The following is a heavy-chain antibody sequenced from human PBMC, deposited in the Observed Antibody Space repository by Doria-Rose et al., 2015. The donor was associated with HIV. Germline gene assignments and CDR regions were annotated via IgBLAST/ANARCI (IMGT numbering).Heavy chain of an antibody. Sequence: VQLVQSGGGLVKPGGSLRLSCAASGFTFSRYSMNWARHAPGKGLVGVSSNSSSSEYIYYVDSVQGRFTISRDNAKNSVYLQMNSPSTEDTAVYYCARDHYDSGGYYREWGQGTLVTVSS. J-gene: IGHJ4*02. CDR1: GFTFSRYS. CDR2: NSSSSEYI. V-gene: IGHV3-21*03. CDR3: ARDHYDSGGYYRE. D-gene: IGHD3-22*01.